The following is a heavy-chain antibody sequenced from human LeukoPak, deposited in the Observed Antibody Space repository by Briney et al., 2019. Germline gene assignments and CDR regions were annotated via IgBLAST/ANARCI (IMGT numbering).Heavy chain of an antibody. V-gene: IGHV3-74*01. Sequence: GGSLRLSCAASGFTFSSYWMHWVRQAPGKGLVWVSRINSDGSITTYADSVRGRFTISRDNAKSTLYLQMNSLRAEDTAVYYCVKESGFMVAPNSAFDIWGQGTMVTVSS. CDR2: INSDGSIT. CDR1: GFTFSSYW. D-gene: IGHD4/OR15-4a*01. CDR3: VKESGFMVAPNSAFDI. J-gene: IGHJ3*02.